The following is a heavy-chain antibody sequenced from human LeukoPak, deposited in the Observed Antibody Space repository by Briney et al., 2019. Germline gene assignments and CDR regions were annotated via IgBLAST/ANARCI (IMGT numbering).Heavy chain of an antibody. CDR2: ISYSGST. J-gene: IGHJ6*03. CDR3: ARGTTIVYYYMDV. Sequence: SETLSLTCTVSGGSISNYYWSWIRQPPGKGLEWIGYISYSGSTNNNPSLKSRATISVDTTKNQFSLKLSSVTAADTAVYYCARGTTIVYYYMDVWGKGTTVTVSS. D-gene: IGHD1-1*01. CDR1: GGSISNYY. V-gene: IGHV4-59*08.